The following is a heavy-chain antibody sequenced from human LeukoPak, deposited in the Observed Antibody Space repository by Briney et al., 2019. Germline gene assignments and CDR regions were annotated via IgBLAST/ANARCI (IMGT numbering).Heavy chain of an antibody. CDR3: ARDLYSRRMDYYGSGSFFAY. CDR1: GGTFSSYA. J-gene: IGHJ4*02. D-gene: IGHD3-10*01. V-gene: IGHV1-69*13. CDR2: IIPIFGTA. Sequence: SVKVSCKASGGTFSSYAISWVRQAPGQGLEWMGGIIPIFGTANYAQKFQGRVTITADESTSTAYMELSSLRSEDTAVYYCARDLYSRRMDYYGSGSFFAYWGQGTLVTVSS.